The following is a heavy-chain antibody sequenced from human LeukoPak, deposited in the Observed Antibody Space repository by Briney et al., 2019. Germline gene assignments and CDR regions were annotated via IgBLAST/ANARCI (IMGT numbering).Heavy chain of an antibody. V-gene: IGHV1-18*01. J-gene: IGHJ5*02. CDR3: ARDLRTAVAGNWFDP. CDR1: GYTFTNYD. CDR2: ISAYNGNI. Sequence: ASVKVFCKASGYTFTNYDISWVRQAPGQGLEWMGWISAYNGNINYAQKFQGRVTMTRDTSTSTAYMELRSLRSDDTAVYYCARDLRTAVAGNWFDPWGQGTLVTVSS. D-gene: IGHD6-19*01.